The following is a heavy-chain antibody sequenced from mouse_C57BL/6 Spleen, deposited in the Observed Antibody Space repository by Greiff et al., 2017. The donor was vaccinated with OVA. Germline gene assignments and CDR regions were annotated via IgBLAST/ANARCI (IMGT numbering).Heavy chain of an antibody. D-gene: IGHD1-2*01. CDR1: GYTFTSYS. CDR3: ASWNYYGRY. Sequence: QVQLQQSGAELVMPGASVKLSCKASGYTFTSYSMHWVKQRPGQGLEWIGEFDPSDSYTNYNQKFKGKSTLTVDKSSSTAYMQLSRLASEDSAVYYCASWNYYGRYWGQGTLVTVSA. V-gene: IGHV1-69*01. CDR2: FDPSDSYT. J-gene: IGHJ3*01.